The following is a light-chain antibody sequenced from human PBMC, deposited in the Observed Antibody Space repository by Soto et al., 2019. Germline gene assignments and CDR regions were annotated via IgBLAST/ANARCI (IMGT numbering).Light chain of an antibody. V-gene: IGKV3-11*01. CDR1: ESVNNY. CDR2: DAS. CDR3: QQRSNWLFT. Sequence: EVVLTQSPATLSLSPGERATLSCRASESVNNYLAWYQQKPGQAPRLLIYDASNRATGIPARFSGSGFGTDFTLTISSLEPEDFAVYYCQQRSNWLFTFGPGTKVDIK. J-gene: IGKJ3*01.